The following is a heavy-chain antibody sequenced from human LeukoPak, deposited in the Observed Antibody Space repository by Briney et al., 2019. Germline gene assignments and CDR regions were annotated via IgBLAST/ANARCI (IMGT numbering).Heavy chain of an antibody. CDR3: ARGRRMITFGEIPGEDAFDI. D-gene: IGHD3-16*01. CDR1: GFTFSSYG. CDR2: IWYDGSNK. V-gene: IGHV3-33*01. J-gene: IGHJ3*02. Sequence: GGSLRLSCAASGFTFSSYGMHWVRQAPGKGLEWVAVIWYDGSNKYYADSVKGRFTISRDNSKNTLYLQMNSLRAEDTAVYYCARGRRMITFGEIPGEDAFDIWGQGTMVTVSS.